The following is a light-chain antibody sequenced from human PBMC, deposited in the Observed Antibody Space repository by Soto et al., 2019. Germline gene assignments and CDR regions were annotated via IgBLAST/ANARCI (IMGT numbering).Light chain of an antibody. CDR1: QSVSNTY. CDR2: GAS. J-gene: IGKJ2*01. V-gene: IGKV3-20*01. CDR3: QQYGSSPYT. Sequence: EIVLTQSPGTLSLSPGERATLSCRASQSVSNTYLAWYQQKPGQAPRLLIYGASSRATGIPDRFSGSGSGTDVTLSISRLEPEDYAVYYYQQYGSSPYTFGQGTKLEIK.